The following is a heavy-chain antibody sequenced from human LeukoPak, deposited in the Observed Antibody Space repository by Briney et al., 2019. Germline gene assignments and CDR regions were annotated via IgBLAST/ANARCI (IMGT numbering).Heavy chain of an antibody. CDR1: GFTFSSYS. J-gene: IGHJ4*02. CDR3: ARSMTTVTHFDC. D-gene: IGHD4-17*01. V-gene: IGHV3-21*01. Sequence: GGSLRLSCAASGFTFSSYSMNWVRQAPGKGLEWVSSISSSSSYIYYADSVKGRFTISRDNAKNSLYLQMNSLRAEDTAVYYCARSMTTVTHFDCWGQGTLVTVSS. CDR2: ISSSSSYI.